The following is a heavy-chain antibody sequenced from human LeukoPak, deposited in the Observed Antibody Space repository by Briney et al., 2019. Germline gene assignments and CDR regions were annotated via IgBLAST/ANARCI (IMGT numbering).Heavy chain of an antibody. CDR1: GYTFTSYY. J-gene: IGHJ5*02. V-gene: IGHV1-46*01. CDR2: INPSGGST. D-gene: IGHD2-2*01. CDR3: ARDCSSTSCIGGFDP. Sequence: GASVKVSCKASGYTFTSYYMHWVRQAPGQGLEWMGIINPSGGSTSYAQKFQGRVTMTRDTSTSTVYMELRSLRSDDTAVYYCARDCSSTSCIGGFDPWGQGTLVTVSS.